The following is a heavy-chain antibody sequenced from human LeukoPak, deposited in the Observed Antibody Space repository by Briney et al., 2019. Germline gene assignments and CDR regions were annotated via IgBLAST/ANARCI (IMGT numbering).Heavy chain of an antibody. CDR1: GGIFSSYA. D-gene: IGHD5-12*01. Sequence: ASVKVSCKASGGIFSSYAISWVRQAPGQGLEWMGGIIPIFGTANYAQKFQGRVTITADESTSTAYMELSSLRSEDTAVYYCAQTIQGYSGYDSGVVWGKGTTVTVSS. V-gene: IGHV1-69*13. CDR2: IIPIFGTA. J-gene: IGHJ6*04. CDR3: AQTIQGYSGYDSGVV.